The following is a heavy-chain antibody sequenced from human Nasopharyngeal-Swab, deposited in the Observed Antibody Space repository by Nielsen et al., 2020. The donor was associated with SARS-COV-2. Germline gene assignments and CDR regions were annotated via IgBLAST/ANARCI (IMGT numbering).Heavy chain of an antibody. Sequence: SETLSLTCTVSGGSISSYYWSWIRQPAGKGLEWIGRIYTSGSTNYNPSLKSRVTMSVDTSKNQFSLKLSSVTAADTAVYYCARVTRDGYNYDRFDYRGQGTLVTVSS. CDR2: IYTSGST. V-gene: IGHV4-4*07. D-gene: IGHD5-24*01. CDR1: GGSISSYY. J-gene: IGHJ4*02. CDR3: ARVTRDGYNYDRFDY.